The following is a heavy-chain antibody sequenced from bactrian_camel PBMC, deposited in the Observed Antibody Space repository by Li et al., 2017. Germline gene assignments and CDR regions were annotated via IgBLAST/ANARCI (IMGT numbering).Heavy chain of an antibody. Sequence: VQLVESGGGSVQPGGSLRLSCGASGHTYSSNCMGWFRQAPGKEREAVAAIDDVDSTSYANFAKGRFTISRDNAKKTLYLQMNSLKPDDSGTYYCAYESGTTPDLCRRRGPGGYFGQGTQVTVS. D-gene: IGHD7*01. CDR2: IDDVDST. CDR1: GHTYSSNC. V-gene: IGHV3S53*01. J-gene: IGHJ4*01.